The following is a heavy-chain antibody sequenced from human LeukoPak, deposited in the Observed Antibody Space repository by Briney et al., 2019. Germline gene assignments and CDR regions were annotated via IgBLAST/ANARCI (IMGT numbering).Heavy chain of an antibody. CDR1: GFTFSDYY. V-gene: IGHV3-11*01. Sequence: PGGSLRLSCAASGFTFSDYYMSWIRQASGKGLEWVSYISSSGSTIYYADSVKGRFTISRDNAKNSLYLQMNSLRAEDTAVYYCARDRYYDSSGYLGSDYWGQGTLVTVSS. J-gene: IGHJ4*02. D-gene: IGHD3-22*01. CDR2: ISSSGSTI. CDR3: ARDRYYDSSGYLGSDY.